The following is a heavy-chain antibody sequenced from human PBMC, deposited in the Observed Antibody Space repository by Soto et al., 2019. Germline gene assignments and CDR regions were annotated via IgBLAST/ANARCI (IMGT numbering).Heavy chain of an antibody. CDR3: ASLYCTNGVCSPRYYGMDV. Sequence: ASVKVSCKASGYTFTSYYMHWVRQAPGQGLEWMGIINPSGGSTSYAQKFQGRVTMTRDTSTSTVHMELSSLRSEDTAVYYCASLYCTNGVCSPRYYGMDVWGQGTTVTVSS. D-gene: IGHD2-8*01. V-gene: IGHV1-46*01. CDR1: GYTFTSYY. J-gene: IGHJ6*02. CDR2: INPSGGST.